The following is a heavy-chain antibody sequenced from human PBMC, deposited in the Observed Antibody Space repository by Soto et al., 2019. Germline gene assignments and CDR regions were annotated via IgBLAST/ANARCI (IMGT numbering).Heavy chain of an antibody. D-gene: IGHD3-22*01. CDR3: ARVIHESSGYLGFQH. J-gene: IGHJ1*01. CDR1: GGSISSDGFY. CDR2: IFYSGTT. Sequence: QVQLQESGPGLVKPSQTLSLTCAVSGGSISSDGFYWGWIRQHPGKGLEWIASIFYSGTTYYNPSLKGRVSISVYSSKNQLSLKMSSVTAADTAVYYCARVIHESSGYLGFQHWGQGTLVTVSS. V-gene: IGHV4-31*11.